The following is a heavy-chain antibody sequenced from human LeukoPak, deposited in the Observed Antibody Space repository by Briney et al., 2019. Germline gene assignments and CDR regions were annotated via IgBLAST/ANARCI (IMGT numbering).Heavy chain of an antibody. D-gene: IGHD3-3*01. CDR3: AREAWRPYLDY. V-gene: IGHV3-23*01. CDR2: ITITDGGA. J-gene: IGHJ4*02. Sequence: GGSLRLSCEASGFLFRAYAMSWVRQAPGKGLEWLSTITITDGGAYYIDSVKGRFTMSRDNSKNTLYLQMNSLRAEDTAVYYCAREAWRPYLDYWGQGTPVTASS. CDR1: GFLFRAYA.